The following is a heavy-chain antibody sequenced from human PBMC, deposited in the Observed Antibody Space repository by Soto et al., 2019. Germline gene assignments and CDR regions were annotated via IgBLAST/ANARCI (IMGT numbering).Heavy chain of an antibody. V-gene: IGHV4-4*07. Sequence: GPGPGPPSETLSLTCSVSLDSISNSYWTWIRQPAGQGLEWIWHIYSSGNANYNPSLKSRVTMSLDTSKNQFSLSLKSVTAADTGVYYCARGPDGRFDPWGQGTLVTVSS. CDR1: LDSISNSY. CDR2: IYSSGNA. CDR3: ARGPDGRFDP. J-gene: IGHJ5*02.